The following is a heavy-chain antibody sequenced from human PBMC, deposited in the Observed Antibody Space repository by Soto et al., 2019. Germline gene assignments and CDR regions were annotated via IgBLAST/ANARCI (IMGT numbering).Heavy chain of an antibody. CDR3: ARLYYDYV. J-gene: IGHJ6*02. CDR1: GFDFSTYS. V-gene: IGHV3-48*02. D-gene: IGHD3-3*01. CDR2: VSMDSDTI. Sequence: LSLSCTASGFDFSTYSMNWVRQAPGKGLEWIAYVSMDSDTIHYADSVKGRFTISRDDAENSLYLQMNSLRDEDTATYYCARLYYDYVWGQGTTVTVSS.